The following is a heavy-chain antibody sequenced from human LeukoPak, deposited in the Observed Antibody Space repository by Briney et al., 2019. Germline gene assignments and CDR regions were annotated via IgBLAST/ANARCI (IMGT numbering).Heavy chain of an antibody. CDR2: IYSGGST. Sequence: PGGSLRLSCAAYGFTVSSNYMSWVRQAPGKGLEWVSVIYSGGSTYYAESVKGRFTISRDNSKNTLYLQMNSLRAEDTAVYYCASPTSLHYYDSGSYYLNWGQGTLVTISS. CDR3: ASPTSLHYYDSGSYYLN. D-gene: IGHD3-10*01. CDR1: GFTVSSNY. J-gene: IGHJ4*02. V-gene: IGHV3-66*01.